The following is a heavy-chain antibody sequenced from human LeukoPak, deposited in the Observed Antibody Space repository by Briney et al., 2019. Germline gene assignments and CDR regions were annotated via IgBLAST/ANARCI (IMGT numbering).Heavy chain of an antibody. D-gene: IGHD1-26*01. CDR3: ARQEGQGGATAFDY. Sequence: SETLSLTCTVSGGSISSYYWSWIRQPPGKGLEWIGYIYYSGSTNYNPSLKSRVTISVDTSKNQFSLKLSSVTAADTAVYYCARQEGQGGATAFDYWGQGTLVTVSS. J-gene: IGHJ4*02. V-gene: IGHV4-59*08. CDR2: IYYSGST. CDR1: GGSISSYY.